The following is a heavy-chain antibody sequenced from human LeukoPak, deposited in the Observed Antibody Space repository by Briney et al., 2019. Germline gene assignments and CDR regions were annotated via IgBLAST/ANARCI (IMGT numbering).Heavy chain of an antibody. CDR1: GGSISSHY. D-gene: IGHD5-24*01. Sequence: SETLSLTCTVSGGSISSHYWSWIRQPPGKGLEWIGYIYYSGSTNYNPSLKSRVTISVDTSKNQFSLKLSSVTAADTAVYYCARWGDGYNFDYWGQGTLVTVSS. CDR2: IYYSGST. CDR3: ARWGDGYNFDY. J-gene: IGHJ4*02. V-gene: IGHV4-59*11.